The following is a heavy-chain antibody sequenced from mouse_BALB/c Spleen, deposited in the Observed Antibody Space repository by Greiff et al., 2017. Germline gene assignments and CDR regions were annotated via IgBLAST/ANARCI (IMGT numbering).Heavy chain of an antibody. D-gene: IGHD2-1*01. CDR3: ARGGGNYGYAMDY. Sequence: EVQGVESGGGLVKPGGSLKLSCAASGFTFSSYAMSWVRQTPEKRLEWVASISSGGSTYYPDSVKGRFTISRVNARNILYLQMSSLRSEDTAMYYCARGGGNYGYAMDYWGQGTSVTVSS. CDR2: ISSGGST. V-gene: IGHV5-6-5*01. J-gene: IGHJ4*01. CDR1: GFTFSSYA.